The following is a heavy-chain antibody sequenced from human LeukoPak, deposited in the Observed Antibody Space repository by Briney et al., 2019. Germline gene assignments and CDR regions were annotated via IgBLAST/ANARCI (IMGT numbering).Heavy chain of an antibody. CDR3: AELGITMIGGV. D-gene: IGHD3-10*02. CDR1: GFTSSSYE. J-gene: IGHJ6*04. Sequence: GGSLRLSCAASGFTSSSYEMNWVRQAPGKGLEWVSYISSSGSTIYYADSVKGRFTISRDNAKNSLYLQMNSLRAEDTAVYYCAELGITMIGGVWGKGTTVTNSS. V-gene: IGHV3-48*03. CDR2: ISSSGSTI.